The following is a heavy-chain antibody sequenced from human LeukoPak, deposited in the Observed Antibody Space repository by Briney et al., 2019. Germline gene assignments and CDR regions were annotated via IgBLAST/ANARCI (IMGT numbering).Heavy chain of an antibody. Sequence: GGSLRLSCAASAFTFSRYWMSWVRQAPGKGLEWVAVISYDGSNKYYADSVRGRFTISRDNSKNTLYLQMSSLRTEDTAVYYCARDPSPVYWGQGTLVTVSS. CDR3: ARDPSPVY. CDR1: AFTFSRYW. V-gene: IGHV3-30-3*01. J-gene: IGHJ4*02. CDR2: ISYDGSNK.